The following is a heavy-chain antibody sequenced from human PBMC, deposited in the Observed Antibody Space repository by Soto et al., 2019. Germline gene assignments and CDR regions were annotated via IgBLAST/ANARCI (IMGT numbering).Heavy chain of an antibody. V-gene: IGHV1-69*02. CDR2: IIPILGIA. D-gene: IGHD5-12*01. CDR3: AGGIGGYSGYDHEHPEEDYYYYCLDV. Sequence: QVQLVQSGAEVQKPGSSVKVSCKASGGTFSSYTISWVRQAPGQGLEWMGRIIPILGIANYAQKFQGRVTLTADKSTSTAYMELSSLRSEDTAVYYCAGGIGGYSGYDHEHPEEDYYYYCLDVWGKGTTVAVSS. CDR1: GGTFSSYT. J-gene: IGHJ6*03.